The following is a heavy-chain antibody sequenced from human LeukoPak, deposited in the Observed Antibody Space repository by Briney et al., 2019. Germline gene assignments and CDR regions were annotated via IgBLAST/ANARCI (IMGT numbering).Heavy chain of an antibody. CDR1: GFTFSSYA. CDR3: AKDLVGATLEQFDY. J-gene: IGHJ4*02. Sequence: GGSLRLSCAASGFTFSSYAMSWVRQAPGKGLEWVSAISGSGGSTYYADSVKGRFTMSRDNSKNTLYLQMNSLRAEDTAVYYCAKDLVGATLEQFDYWGQGTLVTVSS. CDR2: ISGSGGST. V-gene: IGHV3-23*01. D-gene: IGHD1-26*01.